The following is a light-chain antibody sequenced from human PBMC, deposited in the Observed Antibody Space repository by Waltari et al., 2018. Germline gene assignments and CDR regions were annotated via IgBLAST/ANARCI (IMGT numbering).Light chain of an antibody. J-gene: IGLJ3*02. CDR3: QTGGHGTWV. CDR1: SGHSSNV. CDR2: LNSDGIH. V-gene: IGLV4-69*01. Sequence: QLVLTQSPSASASLGASVKLTCTLSSGHSSNVIAWLQQQPERGPRYLMKLNSDGIHSKGDEIPDRFSGSSSGAERYLTISSVQPEDEADYYCQTGGHGTWVFGGGTKLTVL.